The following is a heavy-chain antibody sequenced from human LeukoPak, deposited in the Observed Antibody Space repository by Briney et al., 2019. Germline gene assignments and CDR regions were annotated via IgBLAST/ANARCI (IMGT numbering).Heavy chain of an antibody. D-gene: IGHD3-3*02. CDR1: GYTFTGYY. CDR2: INPNNGDT. Sequence: ASVKVSCKASGYTFTGYYMHWVRQAPGQGLEWMGWINPNNGDTIYAQKFQGRVTVTRDTSISTAYMELSGLTSDDTAVYYCARTAFQFGHYSYYMNVWGTGTTVTVSS. CDR3: ARTAFQFGHYSYYMNV. V-gene: IGHV1-2*02. J-gene: IGHJ6*03.